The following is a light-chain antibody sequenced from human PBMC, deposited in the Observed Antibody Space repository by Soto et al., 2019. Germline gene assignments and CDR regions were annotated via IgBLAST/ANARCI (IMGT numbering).Light chain of an antibody. Sequence: DIQMTQSPSTLSASVVDRVTLTCRASQSISNWLAWYQQKPGKAPKLLIYKSSSLESGVPSRFSGSGSGTVFTLTISSRQPDDFATYYCQQYNSFPTFGPGTKVEIK. J-gene: IGKJ1*01. V-gene: IGKV1-5*03. CDR2: KSS. CDR1: QSISNW. CDR3: QQYNSFPT.